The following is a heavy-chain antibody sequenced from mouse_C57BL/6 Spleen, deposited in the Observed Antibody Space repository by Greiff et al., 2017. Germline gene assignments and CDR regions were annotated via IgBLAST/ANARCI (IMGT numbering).Heavy chain of an antibody. V-gene: IGHV5-17*01. CDR1: GFTFSDYG. J-gene: IGHJ1*03. CDR2: ISSGSSTI. Sequence: ELKLVESGGGLVKPGGSLKLSCAASGFTFSDYGMHWVRQAPEKGLEWVAYISSGSSTIYYADTVKGRFTISRDNAKNTLFLQMTSLRSEDTAMYYCAREDDYWYFDVWGTGTTVTVSS. CDR3: AREDDYWYFDV. D-gene: IGHD2-3*01.